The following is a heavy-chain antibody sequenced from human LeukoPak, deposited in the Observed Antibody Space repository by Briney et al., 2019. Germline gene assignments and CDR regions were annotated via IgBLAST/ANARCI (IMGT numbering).Heavy chain of an antibody. J-gene: IGHJ3*02. V-gene: IGHV3-9*03. CDR3: AKGGSGSYSLDAFDI. D-gene: IGHD1-26*01. Sequence: GGSLRLSCAASGFTFDDYAMHWVRQAPGKGLEWVSGIRWDSGTIGYADSVKGRFTISRDNAKNSLYLQMNSLRAEDMALYYCAKGGSGSYSLDAFDIWGQGTMVTVSS. CDR2: IRWDSGTI. CDR1: GFTFDDYA.